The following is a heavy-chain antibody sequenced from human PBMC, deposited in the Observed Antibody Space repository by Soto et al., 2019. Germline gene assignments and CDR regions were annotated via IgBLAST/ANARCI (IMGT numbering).Heavy chain of an antibody. CDR2: IIPIFGTV. D-gene: IGHD5-12*01. Sequence: QVQLVQSGAEVKKPGSSVKVSCKASGGTFSNYPISWMRQAPGQGLEWMGGIIPIFGTVNYAQKFQGRVTITADESTSTAYMALSSLRSEDTAVYYCARGNHRWLQLWYFDLWGRGTLVTVSS. V-gene: IGHV1-69*12. CDR1: GGTFSNYP. CDR3: ARGNHRWLQLWYFDL. J-gene: IGHJ2*01.